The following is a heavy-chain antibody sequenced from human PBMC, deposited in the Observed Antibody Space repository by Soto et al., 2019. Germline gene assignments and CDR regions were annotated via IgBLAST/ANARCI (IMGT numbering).Heavy chain of an antibody. V-gene: IGHV1-69*06. CDR2: IIPIFGTA. CDR3: ASSSGNNYGVGTNYYFDY. CDR1: GGTFSTYS. J-gene: IGHJ4*02. D-gene: IGHD1-26*01. Sequence: QVQLVQSGAEVKKPGSSVKVSGKTSGGTFSTYSIVWVRQAPGEGLEWMGGIIPIFGTANYAQKFQDRGTITADKSTNTALMELSSLKSEDTAMYYCASSSGNNYGVGTNYYFDYWGQGTLVTVSS.